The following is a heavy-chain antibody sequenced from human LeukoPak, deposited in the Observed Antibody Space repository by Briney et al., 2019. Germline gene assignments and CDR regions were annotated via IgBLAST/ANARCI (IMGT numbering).Heavy chain of an antibody. CDR3: ARGLVPAAPDAFDY. Sequence: ASVKVSCMASGYTFTSYDINWVRQATGQGLEWMGWMNPNSGNTGYAQKFQGRVTITRNTSISTAYMELSSLRSEDTAVYYCARGLVPAAPDAFDYWGQGPLVTVSS. D-gene: IGHD2-2*01. V-gene: IGHV1-8*03. CDR2: MNPNSGNT. CDR1: GYTFTSYD. J-gene: IGHJ4*02.